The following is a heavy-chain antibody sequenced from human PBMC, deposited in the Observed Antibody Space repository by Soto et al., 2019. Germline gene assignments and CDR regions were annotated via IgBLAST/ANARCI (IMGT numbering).Heavy chain of an antibody. CDR3: AEAAPNINYGMDV. Sequence: SLQVSCKASGFTFTSSAVQWVRQARGQRLEWIGWIVVGSGNTNYAQKFQERVTITRDMSTSTAYMELSSLRSEDTAVYYCAEAAPNINYGMDVWGQGTTVTV. CDR1: GFTFTSSA. J-gene: IGHJ6*02. D-gene: IGHD2-15*01. V-gene: IGHV1-58*01. CDR2: IVVGSGNT.